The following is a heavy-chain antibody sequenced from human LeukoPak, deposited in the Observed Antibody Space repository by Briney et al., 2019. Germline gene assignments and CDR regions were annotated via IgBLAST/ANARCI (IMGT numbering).Heavy chain of an antibody. J-gene: IGHJ4*02. V-gene: IGHV3-7*03. CDR1: GFTFSSYW. CDR2: IKQDGSEK. D-gene: IGHD6-6*01. Sequence: GGSLRLSCAASGFTFSSYWMSWVRQAPGKGLEWVANIKQDGSEKYYVDSVKGRFTISRDNAKNSLYLQMNSLRAEDTALYYCARLPYSSSSGSFDYWGQGTLVTVSS. CDR3: ARLPYSSSSGSFDY.